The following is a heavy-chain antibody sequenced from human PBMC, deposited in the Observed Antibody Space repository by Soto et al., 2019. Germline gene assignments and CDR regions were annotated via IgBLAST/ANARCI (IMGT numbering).Heavy chain of an antibody. J-gene: IGHJ5*02. CDR1: GFTFTSSA. V-gene: IGHV1-58*01. Sequence: ALVKVSCKASGFTFTSSAVQWVRQARGQRLEWIGWIVVGSGNTNYAQKFQERVTITRDMSTSTAYMELSSLRSEDTAVYYCAARGMTTLTWFDPWGQGTLVTVSS. CDR2: IVVGSGNT. D-gene: IGHD4-4*01. CDR3: AARGMTTLTWFDP.